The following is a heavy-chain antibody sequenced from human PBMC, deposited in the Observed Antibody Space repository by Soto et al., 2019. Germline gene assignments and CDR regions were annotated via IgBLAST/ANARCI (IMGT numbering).Heavy chain of an antibody. V-gene: IGHV1-46*01. CDR2: INPIVGST. Sequence: ASVKVSCKPFGYTFTSYDINWVRQAPGQGLEWMGIINPIVGSTSYVQKFQGRVTMTRDSSTRSVYMELSSLRSEDTAVDFCARGGGVLTANLWDSGMDFWGQGTVVTVSS. J-gene: IGHJ6*02. D-gene: IGHD2-21*02. CDR1: GYTFTSYD. CDR3: ARGGGVLTANLWDSGMDF.